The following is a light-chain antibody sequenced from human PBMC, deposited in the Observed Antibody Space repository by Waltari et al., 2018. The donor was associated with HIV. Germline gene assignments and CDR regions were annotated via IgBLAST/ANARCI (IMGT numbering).Light chain of an antibody. CDR1: NIEINS. V-gene: IGLV3-21*04. CDR3: QVWDSSSDLNWV. Sequence: SYVLTQPPSVSVAPGKTARITCGGNNIEINSVHWYQQKPGQAPVLVISDDSDRPSGIPERFSGSNSGNTATLTISRVEAGDEAAYYCQVWDSSSDLNWVFGGGTKLTVL. CDR2: DDS. J-gene: IGLJ3*02.